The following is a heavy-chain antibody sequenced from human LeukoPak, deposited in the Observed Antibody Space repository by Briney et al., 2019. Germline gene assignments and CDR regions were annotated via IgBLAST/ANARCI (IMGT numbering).Heavy chain of an antibody. Sequence: ASVKVSCKASGYTFTGYYMHWVRQAPGQGLEWMGWINPNSGGTNCAQKFQGRLTMTRDTSISTGYMEMSRLRSDDMAVYYCARGRRSWYYFDYWGQGTLVTVSS. CDR1: GYTFTGYY. J-gene: IGHJ4*02. V-gene: IGHV1-2*02. CDR2: INPNSGGT. CDR3: ARGRRSWYYFDY. D-gene: IGHD6-13*01.